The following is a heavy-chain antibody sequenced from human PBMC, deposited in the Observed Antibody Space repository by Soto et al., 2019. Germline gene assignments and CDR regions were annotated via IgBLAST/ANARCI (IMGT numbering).Heavy chain of an antibody. D-gene: IGHD1-1*01. Sequence: PGGSLRLSCAASGFTFSSYAMHWVRQAPGKGLEWVAVISYDGSNKYYADSVKGRFTISRDNSKNTLYLQMDSLRAEDTAVYYCARDPPEYTTGGDYWGQGTLVTVSS. J-gene: IGHJ4*02. CDR1: GFTFSSYA. CDR2: ISYDGSNK. V-gene: IGHV3-30-3*01. CDR3: ARDPPEYTTGGDY.